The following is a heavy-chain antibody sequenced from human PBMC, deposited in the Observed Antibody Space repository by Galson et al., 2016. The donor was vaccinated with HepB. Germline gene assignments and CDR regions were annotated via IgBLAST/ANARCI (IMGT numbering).Heavy chain of an antibody. CDR2: LNWAANNK. J-gene: IGHJ4*02. D-gene: IGHD2-8*01. CDR3: AKDTKYAIDY. CDR1: GSTFSDFW. Sequence: SLRLSCAASGSTFSDFWMHWVRQAPGQGLEWLSFLNWAANNKTYSDSVKGRFTISRDNSKHALYLQTNSLRTEDTAFYYCAKDTKYAIDYWGRGTLVTVSS. V-gene: IGHV3-43*01.